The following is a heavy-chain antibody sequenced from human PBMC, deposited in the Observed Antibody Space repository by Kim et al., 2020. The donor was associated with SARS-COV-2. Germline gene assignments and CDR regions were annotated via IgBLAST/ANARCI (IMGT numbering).Heavy chain of an antibody. CDR3: ARRGPFLYAYYGSGSRLGAFDI. J-gene: IGHJ3*02. Sequence: SETLSLTCAVYGGSFSGYYWSWIRQPPGKGLEWIGEINHSGSTNYNPSLKSRVTISVDTSKNQFSLKLSSVTAADTAVYYCARRGPFLYAYYGSGSRLGAFDIWGQGTMVTVSS. CDR1: GGSFSGYY. D-gene: IGHD3-10*01. V-gene: IGHV4-34*01. CDR2: INHSGST.